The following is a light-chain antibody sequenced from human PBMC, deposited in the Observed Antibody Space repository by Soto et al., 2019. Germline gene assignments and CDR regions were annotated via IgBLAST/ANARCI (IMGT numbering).Light chain of an antibody. Sequence: DIQMTQSPSSLSASVGDRVTLTCRASETISTFLNWYQHKPGRAPKPLIYAASRLQSGVPSRFRGSGSGTDFTLTNRGLQPEHFAAYYCQQRYNLSQNTFDQGTRLE. CDR3: QQRYNLSQNT. CDR1: ETISTF. CDR2: AAS. V-gene: IGKV1-39*01. J-gene: IGKJ5*01.